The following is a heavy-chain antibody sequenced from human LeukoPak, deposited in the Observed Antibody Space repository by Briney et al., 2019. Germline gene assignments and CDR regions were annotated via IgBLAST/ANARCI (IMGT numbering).Heavy chain of an antibody. CDR3: SRGPIQLWVHNGVDV. Sequence: PGGSLRLSCTTSGFNFGDHAMTWVRQAPGKGLEWVGFIRSKAYRGTTEYAASVKGRFTISRDDSKSVVYLQMSSLKSEDTAVCYCSRGPIQLWVHNGVDVWGQGTTVTVSS. V-gene: IGHV3-49*04. CDR1: GFNFGDHA. J-gene: IGHJ6*02. CDR2: IRSKAYRGTT. D-gene: IGHD5-18*01.